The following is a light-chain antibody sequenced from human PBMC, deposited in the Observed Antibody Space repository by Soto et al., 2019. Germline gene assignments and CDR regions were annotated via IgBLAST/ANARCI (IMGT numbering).Light chain of an antibody. Sequence: DIQMTQSPSSLSASVGDKVSITCQASQDINNYLNWYQQKPGKAPKLLIYDASHLETGVPSRFSGSGSGTDFTFAISSLQPEDIATYYCQPSDNLPLTFGGGTKVQI. CDR2: DAS. CDR1: QDINNY. J-gene: IGKJ4*01. CDR3: QPSDNLPLT. V-gene: IGKV1-33*01.